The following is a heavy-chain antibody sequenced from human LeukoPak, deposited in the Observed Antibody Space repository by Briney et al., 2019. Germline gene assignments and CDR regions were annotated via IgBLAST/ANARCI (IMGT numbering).Heavy chain of an antibody. D-gene: IGHD4-23*01. CDR3: AKDSVGSRRWSGGVDC. J-gene: IGHJ4*02. Sequence: ASVKVSCTVSGFTLTELSMHWVRQAPGKGLEWVGGFKPEDSEKIYAQKFKGRVTMTEDTSTDTAFMEMNSLRSEDTAVYFCAKDSVGSRRWSGGVDCWGQGTMVTVSS. CDR1: GFTLTELS. CDR2: FKPEDSEK. V-gene: IGHV1-24*01.